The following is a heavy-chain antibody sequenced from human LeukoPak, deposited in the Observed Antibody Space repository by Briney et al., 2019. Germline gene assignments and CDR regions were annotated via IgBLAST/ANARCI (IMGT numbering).Heavy chain of an antibody. CDR1: GFTFSSYA. CDR2: ISGRGDRT. D-gene: IGHD6-6*01. Sequence: GGSLRLSCAASGFTFSSYAMSWVRQAPGKGLEWVSAISGRGDRTYYADSVKGRFTISRDNSKNTLYLQMNSLRAEDTAVYYCAKEQNSSGFFDYWGQGTLVTVSS. J-gene: IGHJ4*02. CDR3: AKEQNSSGFFDY. V-gene: IGHV3-23*01.